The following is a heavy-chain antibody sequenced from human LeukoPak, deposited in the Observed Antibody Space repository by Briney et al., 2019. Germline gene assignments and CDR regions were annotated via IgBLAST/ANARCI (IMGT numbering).Heavy chain of an antibody. D-gene: IGHD3-10*01. V-gene: IGHV3-48*03. J-gene: IGHJ4*02. CDR2: ISNTGTTI. Sequence: GGSLRLSCAASGFTFSTYEMNWVRQAPGKGLEWVSYISNTGTTIYYADSVKGRFTISRDNAKNSLYLQMNSLRAEDTAVYYCARDWLWLGESQFDYWGRGTLVTVSS. CDR3: ARDWLWLGESQFDY. CDR1: GFTFSTYE.